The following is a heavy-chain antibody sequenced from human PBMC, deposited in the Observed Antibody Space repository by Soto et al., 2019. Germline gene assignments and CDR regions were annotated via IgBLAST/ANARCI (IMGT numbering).Heavy chain of an antibody. CDR3: ARARVYYYGMDV. Sequence: GGSLRLSCAASGFTFSSSGMHWVRQAPGKGLEWVAVIWYDGSNKYYADSVKGRFTISGDNSKNTLYLQMNSLRAEDTAVYYCARARVYYYGMDVWGQGTTVTVSS. V-gene: IGHV3-33*01. J-gene: IGHJ6*02. CDR1: GFTFSSSG. D-gene: IGHD6-6*01. CDR2: IWYDGSNK.